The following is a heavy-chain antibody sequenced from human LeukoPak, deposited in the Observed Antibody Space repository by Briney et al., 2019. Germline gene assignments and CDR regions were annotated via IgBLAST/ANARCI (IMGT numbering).Heavy chain of an antibody. V-gene: IGHV4-34*01. Sequence: SETLSLTCAIYAGSFSGYYWSWIRQPPGKGLEWIGEINHSGSTNYSPSLKSRVTKSLDTSKNQFSLKLSSVTAADAAVYYCARGRGGNSGDSWGQGTLVTVSS. CDR1: AGSFSGYY. CDR2: INHSGST. CDR3: ARGRGGNSGDS. D-gene: IGHD4-23*01. J-gene: IGHJ4*02.